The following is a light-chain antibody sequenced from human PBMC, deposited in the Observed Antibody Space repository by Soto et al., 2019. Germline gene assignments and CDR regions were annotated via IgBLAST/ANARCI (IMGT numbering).Light chain of an antibody. CDR2: DAS. V-gene: IGKV3-11*01. CDR3: QQRSNWRVT. Sequence: EIVLSQSPATLSLSPGERATLSCRASERVNIYLAWYQQTPGQAPRLLIYDASNRATGIPARFSCSGSGTDFTLTPSSLEPEDIAVYYCQQRSNWRVTFGGGTKVHI. CDR1: ERVNIY. J-gene: IGKJ4*01.